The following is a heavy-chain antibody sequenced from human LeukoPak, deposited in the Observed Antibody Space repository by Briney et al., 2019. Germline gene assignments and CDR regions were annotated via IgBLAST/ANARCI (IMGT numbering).Heavy chain of an antibody. D-gene: IGHD3-22*01. V-gene: IGHV1-46*01. CDR1: GYTFTSYY. CDR3: ARLGIFSGYYHIADAFDI. Sequence: ASVKVSCKASGYTFTSYYMHWVRQAPGQGLEWMGIINPSGGSTSYAQKFQGRVTMTRDTSKNQFFLKLSSVTAADTAVYYCARLGIFSGYYHIADAFDIWGQGTMVTVSS. CDR2: INPSGGST. J-gene: IGHJ3*02.